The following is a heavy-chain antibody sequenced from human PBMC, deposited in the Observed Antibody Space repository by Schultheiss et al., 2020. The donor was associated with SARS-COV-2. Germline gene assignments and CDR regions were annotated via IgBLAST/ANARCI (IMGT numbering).Heavy chain of an antibody. D-gene: IGHD2-21*02. CDR3: ARDSGTCTAADCHSFDS. Sequence: GGSLRLSCAASKFTFSSYEMNWVRQTPGKGLEWISYIDSSGNTMYYADPVKGRFTISRDNAENSLYLQMNSLRAEDTAVYYCARDSGTCTAADCHSFDSWGKGTLVTVS. CDR1: KFTFSSYE. V-gene: IGHV3-48*03. CDR2: IDSSGNTM. J-gene: IGHJ4*02.